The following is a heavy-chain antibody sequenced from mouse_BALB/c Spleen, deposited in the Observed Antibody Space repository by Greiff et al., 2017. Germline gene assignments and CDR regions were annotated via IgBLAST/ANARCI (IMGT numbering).Heavy chain of an antibody. J-gene: IGHJ4*01. V-gene: IGHV3-1*02. CDR2: IHYSGST. CDR1: GYSITSGYS. CDR3: ARGGSSPYAMDY. Sequence: EVQVVESGPDLVKPSQSLSLTCTVTGYSITSGYSWPWIRQFPGNKLEWMGYIHYSGSTNYNPSLKSRISITRDTSKNQFFLQLNSVTTEDTATYYCARGGSSPYAMDYWGQGTSVTVSS. D-gene: IGHD1-1*01.